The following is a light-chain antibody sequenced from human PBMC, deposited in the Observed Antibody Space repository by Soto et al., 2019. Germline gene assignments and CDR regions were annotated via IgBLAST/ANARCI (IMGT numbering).Light chain of an antibody. Sequence: QSVLTQPPSASGTPGQRVTISCSGSRSNMGRNYVYWYQQFPGTAPKLLIYKNNQRPSGVPDRFSGSKSGTSASLAISGLRFEDEADYYCAAWDDSPSVLFGGGTKLTVL. J-gene: IGLJ2*01. CDR1: RSNMGRNY. CDR3: AAWDDSPSVL. CDR2: KNN. V-gene: IGLV1-47*01.